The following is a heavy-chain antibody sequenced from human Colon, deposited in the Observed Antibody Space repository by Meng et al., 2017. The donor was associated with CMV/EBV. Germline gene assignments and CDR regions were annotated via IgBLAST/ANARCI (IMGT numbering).Heavy chain of an antibody. CDR3: AKDLSPGIAVFDY. CDR1: GFMFEKYE. V-gene: IGHV3-74*03. D-gene: IGHD6-19*01. Sequence: GGSLRLSCVGSGFMFEKYEMNWVRQAPGKGLVWVSRISSDGSYTTYADSVKGRFTISRDNAKNTLYLQMNSLRADDTAVYFCAKDLSPGIAVFDYWGQGTLVTVSS. J-gene: IGHJ4*02. CDR2: ISSDGSYT.